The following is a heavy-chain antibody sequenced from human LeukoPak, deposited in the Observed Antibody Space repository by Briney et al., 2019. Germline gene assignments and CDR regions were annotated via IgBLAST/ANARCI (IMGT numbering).Heavy chain of an antibody. CDR3: ARESLWFGELPFDY. CDR2: ISAYNGNT. CDR1: GYTFTSYG. J-gene: IGHJ4*02. Sequence: ASVKVSCKASGYTFTSYGISWVRQAPGQGREWMGWISAYNGNTNYAQKLQGRVTMTTDTSTSTAYMELRSLRSDDTAVYYCARESLWFGELPFDYWGQGTLVTVS. D-gene: IGHD3-10*01. V-gene: IGHV1-18*04.